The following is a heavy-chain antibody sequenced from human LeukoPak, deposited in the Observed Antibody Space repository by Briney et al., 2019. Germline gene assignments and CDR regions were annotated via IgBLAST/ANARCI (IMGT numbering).Heavy chain of an antibody. V-gene: IGHV3-13*01. Sequence: GGSLRLSCAASAFTFGDYDMHWVRHATGKGLEWVSAIRSIGDRFYSGSVKGRFTISRENAKNTLYLVMSSLRVGDTAVYYCARLYSSGRYANAFDIWGQGTVVTVSS. CDR3: ARLYSSGRYANAFDI. CDR2: IRSIGDR. J-gene: IGHJ3*02. D-gene: IGHD6-19*01. CDR1: AFTFGDYD.